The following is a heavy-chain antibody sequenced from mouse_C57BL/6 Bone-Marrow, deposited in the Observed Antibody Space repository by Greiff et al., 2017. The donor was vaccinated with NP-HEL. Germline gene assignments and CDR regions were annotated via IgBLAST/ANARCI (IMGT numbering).Heavy chain of an antibody. D-gene: IGHD1-1*01. V-gene: IGHV1-39*01. CDR3: YYYGSSHWYFDV. J-gene: IGHJ1*03. Sequence: QLQQSGPELVKPGASVKISCKASGYSFTDYNMNWVKQSNGKSLEWIGVINPNYGTTSYNQKFKGKATLTVDQSSSTAYMQLNSLTSEDSAVYYCYYYGSSHWYFDVWGTGTTVTVSS. CDR1: GYSFTDYN. CDR2: INPNYGTT.